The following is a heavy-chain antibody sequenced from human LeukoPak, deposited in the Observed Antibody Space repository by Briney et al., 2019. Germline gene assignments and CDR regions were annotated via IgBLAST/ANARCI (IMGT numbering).Heavy chain of an antibody. CDR1: GGSISSYY. CDR3: ARGRSGYDYIMGDDAFDI. Sequence: SETLSLTCAVSGGSISSYYWSWIRQPPGKGLEWIGYIYYSGSTNYNPSLKSRVTISVDTSKNQFSLKLSSVTAADTAVYYCARGRSGYDYIMGDDAFDIWGQGTMVTVSS. J-gene: IGHJ3*02. V-gene: IGHV4-59*01. CDR2: IYYSGST. D-gene: IGHD5-12*01.